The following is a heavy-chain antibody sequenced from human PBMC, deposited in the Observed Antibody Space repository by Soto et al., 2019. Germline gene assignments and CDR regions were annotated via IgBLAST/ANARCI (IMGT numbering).Heavy chain of an antibody. CDR1: GFTFSAYA. V-gene: IGHV3-30-3*01. CDR2: ISYDGRET. J-gene: IGHJ4*02. D-gene: IGHD2-21*02. CDR3: ATDPVAVTGSFIDS. Sequence: QVQLLESGGGVVQPGRSLRLCCAASGFTFSAYAFPWVRQAPGKGLEWLSVISYDGRETHYADSVEGRFIISRDSSKKTAYLQMNSLRGDDTAVYFCATDPVAVTGSFIDSWGQGTLVTVSS.